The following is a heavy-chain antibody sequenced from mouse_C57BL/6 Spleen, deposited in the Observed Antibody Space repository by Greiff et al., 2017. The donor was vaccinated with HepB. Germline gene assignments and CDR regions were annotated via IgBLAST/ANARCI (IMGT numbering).Heavy chain of an antibody. J-gene: IGHJ2*01. Sequence: EVQRVESGGGLVKPGGSLKLSCAASGFTFSSYAMSWVRQTPEKRLEWVATISDGGSYTYYPDNVKGRFTISRDNAKNNLYLQMSHLKSEDTAMYYCARNYGNYQGPFDYWGQGTTLTVSS. D-gene: IGHD2-1*01. CDR1: GFTFSSYA. CDR2: ISDGGSYT. V-gene: IGHV5-4*01. CDR3: ARNYGNYQGPFDY.